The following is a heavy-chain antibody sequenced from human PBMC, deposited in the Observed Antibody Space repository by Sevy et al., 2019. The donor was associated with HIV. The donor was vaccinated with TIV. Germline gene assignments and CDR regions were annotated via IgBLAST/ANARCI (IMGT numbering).Heavy chain of an antibody. Sequence: GGSLRLSCASSGFTFSDYYMSWIRQAPGKGLEWVSYISSSGSTIYYADSVKGRFTISRDNAKKSLSLQMNSLRAEDTAVYYCARGYYDSSGYLDAFDIWGQGTMVTVSS. CDR1: GFTFSDYY. CDR2: ISSSGSTI. D-gene: IGHD3-22*01. V-gene: IGHV3-11*01. J-gene: IGHJ3*02. CDR3: ARGYYDSSGYLDAFDI.